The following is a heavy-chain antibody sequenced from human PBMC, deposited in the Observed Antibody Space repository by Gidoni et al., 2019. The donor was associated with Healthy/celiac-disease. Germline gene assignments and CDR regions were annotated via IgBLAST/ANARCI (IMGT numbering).Heavy chain of an antibody. Sequence: QVQLVESGGGVVQPGRSLRLSCAASGFAFSSYGMHWVRQAPGKGLEWVAVISYDGSNKYYADSVKGRFTISRDNSKNTLYLQMNSLRAEDTAVYYCAKESRDWGYYYGMDVWGQGTTVTVSS. D-gene: IGHD7-27*01. J-gene: IGHJ6*02. CDR1: GFAFSSYG. CDR3: AKESRDWGYYYGMDV. V-gene: IGHV3-30*18. CDR2: ISYDGSNK.